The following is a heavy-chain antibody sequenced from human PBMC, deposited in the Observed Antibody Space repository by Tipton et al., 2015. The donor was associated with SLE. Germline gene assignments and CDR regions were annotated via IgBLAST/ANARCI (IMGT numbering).Heavy chain of an antibody. V-gene: IGHV4-39*07. D-gene: IGHD1-14*01. CDR3: ARKRNGMGI. CDR1: GGSVSSSSYY. J-gene: IGHJ3*02. Sequence: TLSLTCTVSGGSVSSSSYYWGWICQPPGKGLEWIGSIYYSGSTNYNPSLKSRVTISVDTSKNQFSLKLSSATAADTAVYYCARKRNGMGIWGQGTMVTVSS. CDR2: IYYSGST.